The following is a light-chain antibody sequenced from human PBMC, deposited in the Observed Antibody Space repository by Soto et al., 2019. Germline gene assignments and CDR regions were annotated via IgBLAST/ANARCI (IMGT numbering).Light chain of an antibody. V-gene: IGKV3-15*01. CDR2: GAS. CDR1: QSFSSN. CDR3: QQYNDWPRT. Sequence: ERVMTQSPATLSVSPGERVTLSCRASQSFSSNLAWYQHKPGQAPRLLIYGASTTATDVPPRFSGSGSGTEFTLTISNLQSEDFAVYYCQQYNDWPRTFGQGTRLEIK. J-gene: IGKJ5*01.